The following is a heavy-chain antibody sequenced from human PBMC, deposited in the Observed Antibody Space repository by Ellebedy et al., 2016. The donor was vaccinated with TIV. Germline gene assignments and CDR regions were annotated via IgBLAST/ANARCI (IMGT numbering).Heavy chain of an antibody. CDR3: ARAFNGADDF. J-gene: IGHJ4*02. CDR1: GYGFANYW. D-gene: IGHD4-17*01. CDR2: IYPGDSHT. Sequence: GESLKISCQASGYGFANYWIGWVRQMPGKGLEWLGIIYPGDSHTIYSPSFQGQVAISADKSISTAYLQGSSLKASDTAIYYCARAFNGADDFWGQGTLVTVSS. V-gene: IGHV5-51*01.